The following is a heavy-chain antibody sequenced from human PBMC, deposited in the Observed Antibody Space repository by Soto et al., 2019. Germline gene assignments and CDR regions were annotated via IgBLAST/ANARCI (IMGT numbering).Heavy chain of an antibody. J-gene: IGHJ5*02. CDR2: ISESGDRA. CDR1: GFTFSNVV. CDR3: ARGGTTTRTTPTRGLDP. D-gene: IGHD3-16*01. Sequence: ERLLLDSGGDLVQSGGSLRLSCAASGFTFSNVVMGWVRQAPGKGPEWVSSISESGDRADYADSVKGRFTISRDNSKNTLYLQMNSLRAEDTAIYYCARGGTTTRTTPTRGLDPWGQGTLVTVSS. V-gene: IGHV3-23*01.